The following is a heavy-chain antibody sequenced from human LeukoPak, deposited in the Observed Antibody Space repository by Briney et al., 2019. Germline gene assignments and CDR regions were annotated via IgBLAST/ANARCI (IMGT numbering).Heavy chain of an antibody. D-gene: IGHD6-6*01. CDR1: GFTFSSYS. CDR3: ARGGIAARTIGY. J-gene: IGHJ4*02. V-gene: IGHV3-21*01. CDR2: ISSSSSYI. Sequence: GGSLRLSCAASGFTFSSYSMNWVRQAPGKGPEWVSSISSSSSYIYYADSVKGRFTISRDNAKNSLYLQMNSLRAEDTAVYYCARGGIAARTIGYWGQGTLVTVSS.